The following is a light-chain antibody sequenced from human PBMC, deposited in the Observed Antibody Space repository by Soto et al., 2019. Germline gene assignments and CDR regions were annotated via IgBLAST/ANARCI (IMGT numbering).Light chain of an antibody. Sequence: DIVMTQSPLSLPVTPGEPTSISCNSSQSLLQSNGYNYLDWYLQKPGQSPQLLIYFGSYRASGVPDRFSGSGSGTDFTLKIRRLEAEDVSIYYCMQAQQTPPTFGQGTKVDIK. J-gene: IGKJ1*01. V-gene: IGKV2-28*01. CDR3: MQAQQTPPT. CDR2: FGS. CDR1: QSLLQSNGYNY.